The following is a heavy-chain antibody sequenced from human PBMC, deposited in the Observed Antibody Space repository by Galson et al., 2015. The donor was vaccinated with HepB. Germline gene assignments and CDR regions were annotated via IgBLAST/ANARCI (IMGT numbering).Heavy chain of an antibody. CDR2: IKQDGSEI. V-gene: IGHV3-7*03. CDR3: VRAEGSGSGRDYFAY. D-gene: IGHD3-22*01. Sequence: SLRLSCAASGFTFSSYWMSWVRQAPGKGLEWVANIKQDGSEIFYVDSVKGRFTISRDNSRNTLHLQMNSLRVEDTAVYYCVRAEGSGSGRDYFAYWGQGALVTVSS. CDR1: GFTFSSYW. J-gene: IGHJ4*02.